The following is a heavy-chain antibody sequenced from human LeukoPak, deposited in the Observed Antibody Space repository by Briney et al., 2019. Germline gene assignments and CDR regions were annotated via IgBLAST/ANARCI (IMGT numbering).Heavy chain of an antibody. D-gene: IGHD4-23*01. Sequence: GGSLRLSCAASGFTFSSYAMSWVRQAPGKGLDWVSAISGSGGNTYYADSVKGRFTISRDNSKNTLYLQMNSLRAEDTAVYYCAKDQYGGNPQYYFDYWGQVTLGTVSS. CDR2: ISGSGGNT. J-gene: IGHJ4*02. V-gene: IGHV3-23*01. CDR3: AKDQYGGNPQYYFDY. CDR1: GFTFSSYA.